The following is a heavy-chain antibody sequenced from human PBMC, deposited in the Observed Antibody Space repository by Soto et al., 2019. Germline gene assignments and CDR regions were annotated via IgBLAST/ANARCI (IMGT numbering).Heavy chain of an antibody. CDR2: IYHLGGT. V-gene: IGHV4-4*02. CDR3: ATMKKPRSYYYGLNV. Sequence: LSLTCAVSGDSVRSSNWWTWVRQSPGKGLEWIGEIYHLGGTNYNPSLKSRVTISVDMAKNQVSLKLSSVTAADTAVYYCATMKKPRSYYYGLNVWGQGTTVTVSS. J-gene: IGHJ6*02. CDR1: GDSVRSSNW.